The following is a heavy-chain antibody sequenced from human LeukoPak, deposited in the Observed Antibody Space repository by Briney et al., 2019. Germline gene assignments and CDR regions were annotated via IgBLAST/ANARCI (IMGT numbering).Heavy chain of an antibody. CDR1: GITFSGNW. Sequence: GGSLRLSCADSGITFSGNWMSWVRQAPGKGLEWVSTISGSGGSTYYADSVKGRFTISRDNSKNTLYLQMNSLRAEDTAVYYCARTTTVVTSPEYYFDYWGQGTLVTVSS. V-gene: IGHV3-23*01. D-gene: IGHD4-23*01. J-gene: IGHJ4*02. CDR2: ISGSGGST. CDR3: ARTTTVVTSPEYYFDY.